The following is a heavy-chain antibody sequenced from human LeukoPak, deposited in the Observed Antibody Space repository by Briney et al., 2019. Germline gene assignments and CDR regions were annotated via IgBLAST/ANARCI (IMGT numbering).Heavy chain of an antibody. CDR1: GYTFTTYW. Sequence: GESLKISCQGSGYTFTTYWIGWVRQMPGKGLEWMGIINPDDSDTRYSPSSQGQVTISADKSVSTAYLQWSSLKASDTAMYSCARCVRADGSPSCYLDYWGQGTLVTVSS. CDR3: ARCVRADGSPSCYLDY. V-gene: IGHV5-51*01. J-gene: IGHJ4*02. D-gene: IGHD2-15*01. CDR2: INPDDSDT.